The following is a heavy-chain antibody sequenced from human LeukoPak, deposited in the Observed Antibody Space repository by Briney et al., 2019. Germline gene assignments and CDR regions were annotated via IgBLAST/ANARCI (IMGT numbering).Heavy chain of an antibody. J-gene: IGHJ4*02. V-gene: IGHV4-34*01. CDR2: INHSGST. CDR3: ARARIVSGSSWYDY. CDR1: GGSFSGYY. D-gene: IGHD6-13*01. Sequence: SETLSLTCAVYGGSFSGYYWSWIRQPPGKGLEWIGEINHSGSTNYNPSLKSRVTISVDTSKNQFSLKLSSVTAADTAVYYCARARIVSGSSWYDYWGQGTLVTVSS.